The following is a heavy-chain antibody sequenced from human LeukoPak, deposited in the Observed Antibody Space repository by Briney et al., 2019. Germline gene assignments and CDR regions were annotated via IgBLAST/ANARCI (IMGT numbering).Heavy chain of an antibody. Sequence: SETLSLTCTVSGRSISSGSYYWSWIRQPAGKGLERIGRIYTSGSTNYNPSLKSRVTISVDTSKNQFSLKLSSVTAADTAVYYCARGRGHGLDYWGQGTLVTVSS. CDR3: ARGRGHGLDY. CDR2: IYTSGST. D-gene: IGHD5-24*01. J-gene: IGHJ4*02. CDR1: GRSISSGSYY. V-gene: IGHV4-61*02.